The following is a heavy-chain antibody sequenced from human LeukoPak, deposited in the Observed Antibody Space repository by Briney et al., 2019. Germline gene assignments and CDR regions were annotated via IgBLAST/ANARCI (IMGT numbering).Heavy chain of an antibody. V-gene: IGHV4-34*01. D-gene: IGHD2-2*01. Sequence: SETLSLTCAVYGGSFSGYYWSWIRQPPGKGLEWIGEINHSGSTNYNPSLKSRVTISVDTSKNQFSLKLSSVTAADTAVYYCARDPEFVVPAALGPIYYCYMDVWGKGTTVTVSS. J-gene: IGHJ6*03. CDR1: GGSFSGYY. CDR2: INHSGST. CDR3: ARDPEFVVPAALGPIYYCYMDV.